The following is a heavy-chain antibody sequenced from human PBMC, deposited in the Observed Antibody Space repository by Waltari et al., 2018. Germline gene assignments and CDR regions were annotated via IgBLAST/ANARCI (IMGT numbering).Heavy chain of an antibody. CDR2: LRSDETKG. CDR1: GLSFHRDEG. Sequence: QVQMVESGGGVVQPGGSLSVCCKTYGLSFHRDEGVDWVRQAPGRGLEWVAFLRSDETKGSYADSVRGRFTISRDSSKNTVYLQMDSLRPEDTAVYYCAKGYNYCFDFWGQGTLVTVSS. D-gene: IGHD5-12*01. J-gene: IGHJ4*02. CDR3: AKGYNYCFDF. V-gene: IGHV3-30*02.